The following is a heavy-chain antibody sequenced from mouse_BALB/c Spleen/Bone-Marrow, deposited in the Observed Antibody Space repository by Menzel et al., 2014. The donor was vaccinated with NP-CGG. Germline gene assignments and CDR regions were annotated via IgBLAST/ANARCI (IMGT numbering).Heavy chain of an antibody. D-gene: IGHD1-1*01. CDR1: GFNIKDTY. CDR2: IDPANGNT. CDR3: ANYYYGYYFDS. V-gene: IGHV14-3*02. Sequence: VQLKQSGAELVKPGASVKLSCTASGFNIKDTYMHWVKQRPEQGLEWIGRIDPANGNTKYDPKFQGKATITADTSSNTAYLQLSSLTSEDTAVYYCANYYYGYYFDSWGQGTTLSLSS. J-gene: IGHJ2*01.